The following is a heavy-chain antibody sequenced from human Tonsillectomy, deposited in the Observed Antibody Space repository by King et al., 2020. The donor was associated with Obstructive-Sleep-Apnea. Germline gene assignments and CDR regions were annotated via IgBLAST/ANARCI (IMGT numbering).Heavy chain of an antibody. D-gene: IGHD3-9*01. CDR1: GYTFTNYG. J-gene: IGHJ4*02. V-gene: IGHV1-18*04. CDR3: ARESHQLVLN. Sequence: QLVQSGAEVKKPGASVRVSCKTSGYTFTNYGISWVRQAPGQGLEWMGWISAYNGNTNYAQKLQGRVSMTTDTTTSTAYMKLGSLGSDDTAVYYCARESHQLVLNWGQGTLVTVSS. CDR2: ISAYNGNT.